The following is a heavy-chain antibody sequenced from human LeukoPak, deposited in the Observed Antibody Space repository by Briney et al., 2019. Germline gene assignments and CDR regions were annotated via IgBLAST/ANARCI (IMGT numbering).Heavy chain of an antibody. V-gene: IGHV4-31*03. CDR2: IYYSGST. D-gene: IGHD2-15*01. J-gene: IGHJ6*03. CDR1: GGSISSGGYY. CDR3: ARSSGKAAYYYYMDV. Sequence: SETLSLTCTVSGGSISSGGYYWSWIRQHPGKGLEWIGYIYYSGSTYYNPSLKSRVTISVDTSKNQFSLKLSSVTAADTAVYCCARSSGKAAYYYYMDVWGKGTTVTVSS.